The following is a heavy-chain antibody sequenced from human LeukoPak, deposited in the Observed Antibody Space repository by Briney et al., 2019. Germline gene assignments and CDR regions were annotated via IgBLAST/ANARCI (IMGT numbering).Heavy chain of an antibody. D-gene: IGHD3-10*01. CDR2: IYYSGST. CDR1: GGSISSYY. J-gene: IGHJ6*03. V-gene: IGHV4-59*01. Sequence: SETLSLTCTVSGGSISSYYWSWIRQPPGKGLEWIGYIYYSGSTNYNPSLKSRVTISVDTSKNQFSLKLSSVPAADTAVYYCARAGGLGPITMVRGAPLYYYYMDVWGKGTTVTVSS. CDR3: ARAGGLGPITMVRGAPLYYYYMDV.